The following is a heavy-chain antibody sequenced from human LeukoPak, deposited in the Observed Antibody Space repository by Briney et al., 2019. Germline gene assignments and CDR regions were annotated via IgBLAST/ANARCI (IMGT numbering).Heavy chain of an antibody. CDR3: ARDPYNFYDSSAFYGAFDC. Sequence: GGSLILSCAASGFTFSSYWMTWVRQAPGKGLEWVANIKPDESDSEYADSVKGRVTFSRDNANNSLYLQMNSLRDEDTAVYYCARDPYNFYDSSAFYGAFDCWGQGTLVTVSS. V-gene: IGHV3-7*01. CDR2: IKPDESDS. D-gene: IGHD3-22*01. J-gene: IGHJ4*02. CDR1: GFTFSSYW.